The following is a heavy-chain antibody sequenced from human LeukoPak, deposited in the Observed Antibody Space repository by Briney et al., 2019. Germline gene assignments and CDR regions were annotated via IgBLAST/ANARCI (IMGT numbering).Heavy chain of an antibody. Sequence: GGSLRLSCEASNYWMSWVRQAPGKGLEWVANIKQDGSAKYYVDSVKGRFIISRDDAKKSLYLQMNSLRAKDTAVYYCARDRGYFDNWGQGTLVTVSS. J-gene: IGHJ4*02. CDR3: ARDRGYFDN. V-gene: IGHV3-7*01. CDR1: SNYW. CDR2: IKQDGSAK.